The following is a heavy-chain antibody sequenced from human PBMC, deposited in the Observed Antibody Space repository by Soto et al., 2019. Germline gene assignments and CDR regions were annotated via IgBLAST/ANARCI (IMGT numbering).Heavy chain of an antibody. J-gene: IGHJ5*02. V-gene: IGHV1-18*01. D-gene: IGHD3-10*01. Sequence: SAEVSCTASGYTFTIYGIIWVRQAPGQGLEWMGWISAYNGNTNYAQKLQGRVTMTTGTSTSTAYMELRSLRSDDTAVYYCARANRVRWFGELYWFDPWGQGTLVTVSS. CDR3: ARANRVRWFGELYWFDP. CDR1: GYTFTIYG. CDR2: ISAYNGNT.